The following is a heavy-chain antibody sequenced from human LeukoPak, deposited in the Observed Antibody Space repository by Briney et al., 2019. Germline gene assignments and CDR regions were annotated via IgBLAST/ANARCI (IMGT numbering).Heavy chain of an antibody. CDR1: GGSISSYY. Sequence: PSETLSLTCTVSGGSISSYYWSWIRQPAGKGLEWIGRIYTSGSTNYNPSLKSRVTISVDTSKNQFSLKLSSVTAADTAVYYCARDRPLDYGGTYYFDYWGQGTLVTVSS. CDR3: ARDRPLDYGGTYYFDY. J-gene: IGHJ4*02. D-gene: IGHD4-23*01. CDR2: IYTSGST. V-gene: IGHV4-4*07.